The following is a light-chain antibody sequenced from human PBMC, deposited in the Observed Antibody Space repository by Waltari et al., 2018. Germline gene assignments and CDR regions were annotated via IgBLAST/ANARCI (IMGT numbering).Light chain of an antibody. CDR1: SSHVGAFNY. CDR2: EVS. Sequence: QSALTQPAPVSGSPGQPIRTSCPGTSSHVGAFNYASWYQQHPGKVPKLIIYEVSNRPSGVSNRFSGSKSGNTASLTISGLQAEDEADYYCLSYATRSARVFGGGTKVTVL. V-gene: IGLV2-14*01. J-gene: IGLJ3*02. CDR3: LSYATRSARV.